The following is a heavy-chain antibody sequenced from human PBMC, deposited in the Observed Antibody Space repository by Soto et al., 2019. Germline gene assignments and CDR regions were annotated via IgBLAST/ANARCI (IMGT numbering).Heavy chain of an antibody. J-gene: IGHJ4*02. CDR1: GGSISSYY. CDR3: AREGGRSGYDWVY. CDR2: IYPSGSS. V-gene: IGHV4-4*07. Sequence: QVQLQDSGPGLVKPSETLSLTCTVSGGSISSYYWSWIRQPAGKGLEWIGRIYPSGSSNYHPSLKSRVTMSVDTSKNQFSLKLSSVTAADTAVYYCAREGGRSGYDWVYCGQGTLVTVSS. D-gene: IGHD5-12*01.